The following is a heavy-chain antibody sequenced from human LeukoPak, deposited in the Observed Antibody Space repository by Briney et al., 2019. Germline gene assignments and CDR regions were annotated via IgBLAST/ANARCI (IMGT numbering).Heavy chain of an antibody. CDR3: AKSEMSQIVLSAFHI. J-gene: IGHJ3*02. V-gene: IGHV3-9*01. Sequence: GRSLRLSCAASGFTFEDYAMLWVRQAPGKGLEWVSGISWNSGSIGYADSVKGRFTISRNNAKNSLYLQMNSLRAEDTALYYCAKSEMSQIVLSAFHIWGQGTMVTVSS. CDR1: GFTFEDYA. D-gene: IGHD5/OR15-5a*01. CDR2: ISWNSGSI.